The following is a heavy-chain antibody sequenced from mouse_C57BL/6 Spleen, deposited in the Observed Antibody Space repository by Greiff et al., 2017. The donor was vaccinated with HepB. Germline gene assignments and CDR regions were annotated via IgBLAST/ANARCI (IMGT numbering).Heavy chain of an antibody. CDR1: GYTFTSYW. D-gene: IGHD1-1*01. CDR2: IHPNSGST. V-gene: IGHV1-64*01. J-gene: IGHJ4*01. Sequence: QVQLQQPGAELVKPGASVKLSCKASGYTFTSYWMHWVKQRPGQGLEWIGMIHPNSGSTNYNEKFKSKATLTVDKSSSTAYMQLSSLTSEDSAVYYCANTVVEYYAMDYWGQGTSVTVSS. CDR3: ANTVVEYYAMDY.